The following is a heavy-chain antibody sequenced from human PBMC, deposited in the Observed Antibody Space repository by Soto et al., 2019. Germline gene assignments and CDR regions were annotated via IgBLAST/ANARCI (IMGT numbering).Heavy chain of an antibody. CDR1: GFSLSTSGMC. D-gene: IGHD6-6*01. CDR3: ARIRSSSWNYDY. Sequence: SGPTLVSPTQTLTLTCVFSGFSLSTSGMCVSWIRQPPGKALEWLALIDWDDDKYYSTSLKTRLTISKDTSKNQLVLTRTNMDPVDTATYYCARIRSSSWNYDYWGEGTLVTVSS. J-gene: IGHJ4*02. V-gene: IGHV2-70*01. CDR2: IDWDDDK.